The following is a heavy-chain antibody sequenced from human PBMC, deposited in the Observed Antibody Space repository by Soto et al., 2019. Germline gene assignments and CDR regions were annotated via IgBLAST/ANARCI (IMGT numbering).Heavy chain of an antibody. CDR1: GFTVRSTY. D-gene: IGHD5-18*01. Sequence: EVQLVESGGGLIQPGGSLRLSCAASGFTVRSTYMSWVRKAPGKGLEWVSVTYSGGSTYYADSVKGRFTISRDNSKNTLYLQMNSLRAEDTAVYYCARSGYSYGPFDYWGQGTLVTVSS. CDR2: TYSGGST. V-gene: IGHV3-53*01. CDR3: ARSGYSYGPFDY. J-gene: IGHJ4*02.